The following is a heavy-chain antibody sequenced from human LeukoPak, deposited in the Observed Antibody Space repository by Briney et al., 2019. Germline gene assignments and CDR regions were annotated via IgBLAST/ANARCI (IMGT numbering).Heavy chain of an antibody. CDR2: ISGSGGST. Sequence: GGSLRLSCAASGFTFSNAWMSWVRQAPGKGLEWVSAISGSGGSTYYADSVKGRFTISRDNSKNTLYLQMNSLRAEDTAVYYCAKDGAAAGRSYYYYGMDVWGQGTTVTVSS. CDR3: AKDGAAAGRSYYYYGMDV. J-gene: IGHJ6*02. CDR1: GFTFSNAW. D-gene: IGHD6-13*01. V-gene: IGHV3-23*01.